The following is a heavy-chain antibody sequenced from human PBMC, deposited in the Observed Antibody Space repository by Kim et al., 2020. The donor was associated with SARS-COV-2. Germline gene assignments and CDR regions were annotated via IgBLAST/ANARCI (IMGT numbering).Heavy chain of an antibody. Sequence: GGSLRLSCAASGFTVSSNYMSWVRQAPGKGLEWVSVIYSGGSTSYADSAMGRLTISRDNSKNTPHLQMNSRRAADTAADYCARELSIAVGGNDAFDIWG. CDR1: GFTVSSNY. CDR2: IYSGGST. D-gene: IGHD6-19*01. J-gene: IGHJ3*02. CDR3: ARELSIAVGGNDAFDI. V-gene: IGHV3-53*01.